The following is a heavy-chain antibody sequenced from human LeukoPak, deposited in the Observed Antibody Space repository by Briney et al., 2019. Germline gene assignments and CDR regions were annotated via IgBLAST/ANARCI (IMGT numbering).Heavy chain of an antibody. CDR2: IWYDGSNK. D-gene: IGHD3-22*01. Sequence: GGSLRLSCAASGVAFYSHGMHWVRQAPGKGLERVAVIWYDGSNKDYADSVKGRFTISRDNSKNTLYLQMNSLRAEDTAVYYCARARNNYDRSGFSALDYWGQGTLVTVSS. J-gene: IGHJ4*02. CDR3: ARARNNYDRSGFSALDY. V-gene: IGHV3-33*01. CDR1: GVAFYSHG.